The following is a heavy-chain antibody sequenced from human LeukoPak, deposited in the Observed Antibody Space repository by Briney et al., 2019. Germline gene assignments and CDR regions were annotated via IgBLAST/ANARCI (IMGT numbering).Heavy chain of an antibody. V-gene: IGHV5-51*01. Sequence: GESLKISCKGSGYSFTSYWIGWVRQMPGKGLEWMGIIYPGDSDTRYSPSFQGQVTISADKSISTAYLQWSSLKASDTAMYYCARLTGYCTNGVCSPFEYWGQGTLVTVSS. J-gene: IGHJ4*02. CDR3: ARLTGYCTNGVCSPFEY. CDR2: IYPGDSDT. CDR1: GYSFTSYW. D-gene: IGHD2-8*01.